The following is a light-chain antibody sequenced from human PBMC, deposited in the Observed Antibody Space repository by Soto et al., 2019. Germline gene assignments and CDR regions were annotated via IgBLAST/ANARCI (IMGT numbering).Light chain of an antibody. CDR1: QSVRTS. J-gene: IGKJ3*01. CDR2: DAS. V-gene: IGKV3-11*01. CDR3: QQRSDWPVT. Sequence: EIVLTQSPATLSLSLGERATLSCRASQSVRTSLAWYQQKPDQAPMLLIYDASNRATGIPARFSGSGSGTDFTLTISRLEPEDFAVYYCQQRSDWPVTFGPGTKVDNK.